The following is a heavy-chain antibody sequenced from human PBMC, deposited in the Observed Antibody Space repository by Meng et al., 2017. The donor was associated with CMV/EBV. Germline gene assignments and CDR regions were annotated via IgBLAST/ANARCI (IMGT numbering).Heavy chain of an antibody. CDR2: IIPIFGTA. CDR3: ARADIVVVPAAPRLRYYYYGMNV. J-gene: IGHJ6*02. D-gene: IGHD2-2*01. CDR1: GGTFSSYA. Sequence: SVKVSCKASGGTFSSYAISWVRQAPGQGLEWMGGIIPIFGTANYAQKFQGRVTITTDESTSTAYMELSSLRSEDTAVYYCARADIVVVPAAPRLRYYYYGMNVWGQGTTVTVSS. V-gene: IGHV1-69*05.